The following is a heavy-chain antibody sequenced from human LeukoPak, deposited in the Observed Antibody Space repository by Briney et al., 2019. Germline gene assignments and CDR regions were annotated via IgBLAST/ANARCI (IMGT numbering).Heavy chain of an antibody. Sequence: GGSLRLSCATSGFTFSSYEMNWVRQAPGEGLEWVSYISSSGNTIYYPDSVKGRFTISRDNAKNSLYLQMNSLRAEDTAVYYCARGGYSYGLSFCAYWGQGTLVTVSS. V-gene: IGHV3-48*03. J-gene: IGHJ4*02. CDR3: ARGGYSYGLSFCAY. D-gene: IGHD5-18*01. CDR1: GFTFSSYE. CDR2: ISSSGNTI.